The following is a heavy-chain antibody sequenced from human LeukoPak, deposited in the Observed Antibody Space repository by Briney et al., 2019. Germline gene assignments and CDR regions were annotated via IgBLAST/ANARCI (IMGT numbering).Heavy chain of an antibody. D-gene: IGHD3-10*01. CDR2: XXXVLGIA. CDR3: ARDTVLLWFGESEHYFDY. CDR1: GGTFSSYA. V-gene: IGHV1-69*10. J-gene: IGHJ4*02. Sequence: SVKVSCKASGGTFSSYAISWVRQAPGQGLEXXXXXXXVLGIANYAQNVQGRVTITAHKSTSTAYMELSSLRSEDTAVYYCARDTVLLWFGESEHYFDYWGQGTLVTVSS.